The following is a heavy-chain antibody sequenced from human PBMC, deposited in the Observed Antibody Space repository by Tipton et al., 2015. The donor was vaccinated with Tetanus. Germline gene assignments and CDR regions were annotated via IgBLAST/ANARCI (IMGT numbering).Heavy chain of an antibody. CDR3: ARDQGGGRVVRLNWFDP. CDR2: IYYSGDT. Sequence: TLSLTCNVSGGSISGSGYFWNWIRQFPGRGLEWIGYIYYSGDTFYKPSLKGRVAMSVDTSKNQFSLNLSSVTAADTAIYYCARDQGGGRVVRLNWFDPWGQGTLVTVSS. J-gene: IGHJ5*02. D-gene: IGHD6-6*01. V-gene: IGHV4-31*03. CDR1: GGSISGSGYF.